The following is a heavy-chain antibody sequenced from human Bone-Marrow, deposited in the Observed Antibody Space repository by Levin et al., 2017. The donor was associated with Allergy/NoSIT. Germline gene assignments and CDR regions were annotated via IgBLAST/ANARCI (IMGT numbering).Heavy chain of an antibody. CDR1: GFTFSSYS. Sequence: PGGSLRLSCAASGFTFSSYSMNWVRQAPGKGLEWVSSISSSSSYIYYADSVKGRFTISRDNAKNSLYLQMNSLRAEDTAVYYCARGRHSLDYCRSTSCSFPLDYWGQGTLVTVSS. CDR2: ISSSSSYI. J-gene: IGHJ4*02. CDR3: ARGRHSLDYCRSTSCSFPLDY. D-gene: IGHD2-2*01. V-gene: IGHV3-21*01.